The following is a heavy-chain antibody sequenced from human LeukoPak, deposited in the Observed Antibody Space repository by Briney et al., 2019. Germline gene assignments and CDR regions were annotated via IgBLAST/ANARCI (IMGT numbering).Heavy chain of an antibody. CDR2: ISHDGSNK. V-gene: IGHV3-30*03. J-gene: IGHJ4*02. CDR3: ARQAGAYSHPYDY. D-gene: IGHD4/OR15-4a*01. CDR1: GFPFSDYG. Sequence: PGTSLRLSCAASGFPFSDYGMYWVRQAPGKGLEWLAVISHDGSNKYYADSVKGRITISRDNSKNTLYLQMNSLRAEGTAVYHCARQAGAYSHPYDYWGQGTLVTVSS.